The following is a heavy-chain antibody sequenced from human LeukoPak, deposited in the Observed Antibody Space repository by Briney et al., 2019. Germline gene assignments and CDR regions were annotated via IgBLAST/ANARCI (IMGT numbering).Heavy chain of an antibody. J-gene: IGHJ4*02. CDR2: IYRSGDT. D-gene: IGHD6-13*01. Sequence: SETLSLTCTVYGGSFSGFYWTWIRQPPGKGLEWIGEIYRSGDTNYNPSLKSRVTISMDTSKNQFSLKLTSVTAADTASYYCARGGIAAAGRSPFDWWGQGTLVTVSS. CDR3: ARGGIAAAGRSPFDW. V-gene: IGHV4-34*01. CDR1: GGSFSGFY.